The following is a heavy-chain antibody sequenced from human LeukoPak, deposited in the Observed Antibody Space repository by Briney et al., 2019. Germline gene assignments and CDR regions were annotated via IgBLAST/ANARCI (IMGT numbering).Heavy chain of an antibody. J-gene: IGHJ6*02. CDR1: GFTVSSNY. D-gene: IGHD1-26*01. CDR2: IYSGGST. V-gene: IGHV3-66*01. Sequence: AGGSLRLSCAASGFTVSSNYMSWVRQAPGKGLEWVSVIYSGGSTYYADSVKGRFTISRDNSKNTLYLQMNSLRAEDTAVYYCARDGDSGSVMGYYYGMDVWGQGTTVTVSS. CDR3: ARDGDSGSVMGYYYGMDV.